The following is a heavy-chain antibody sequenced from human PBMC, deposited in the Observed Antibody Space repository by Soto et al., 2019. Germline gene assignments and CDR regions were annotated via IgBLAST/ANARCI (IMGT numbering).Heavy chain of an antibody. D-gene: IGHD1-26*01. Sequence: ELLRMSCGGSAYNLDHYWHDWVRQISGKGLEVMGVIYPAAYDTRYSPSLQGQVTFSADKSISTASVKLSSLKASDTDSYYSARSFFRGGRDVVIFCLRGQAFLVNGSS. CDR2: IYPAAYDT. CDR3: ARSFFRGGRDVVIFCL. V-gene: IGHV5-51*01. J-gene: IGHJ4*02. CDR1: AYNLDHYW.